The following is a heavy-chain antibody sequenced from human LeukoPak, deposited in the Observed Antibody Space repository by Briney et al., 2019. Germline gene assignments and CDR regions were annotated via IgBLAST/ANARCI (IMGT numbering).Heavy chain of an antibody. CDR3: GKDIARYDFCNGYEY. V-gene: IGHV3-43*01. CDR2: IRCVAGTT. D-gene: IGHD3-3*01. J-gene: IGHJ4*02. Sequence: PGGSLRISCAASGFTCKEYSMQRLRRPPGKRLECGAVIRCVAGTTHYADSVKGIFTISRENSEKSVYLQMNSLRTEHTAFYYCGKDIARYDFCNGYEYRGEGTRVTVS. CDR1: GFTCKEYS.